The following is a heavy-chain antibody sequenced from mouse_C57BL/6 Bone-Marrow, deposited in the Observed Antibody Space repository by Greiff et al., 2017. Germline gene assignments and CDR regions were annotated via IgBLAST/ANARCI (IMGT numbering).Heavy chain of an antibody. CDR2: ISSGGDYI. J-gene: IGHJ1*03. Sequence: EVKLVESGEGLVKPGGSLKLSCAASGFTFSSYAMSWVRQTPEKRLEWVAYISSGGDYIYADTVKGRFTISRDNARNTLYLQMSSLKSEDTAMYYCTRAYYYGSSYWYFDVWGTGTTVTVSS. V-gene: IGHV5-9-1*02. CDR1: GFTFSSYA. D-gene: IGHD1-1*01. CDR3: TRAYYYGSSYWYFDV.